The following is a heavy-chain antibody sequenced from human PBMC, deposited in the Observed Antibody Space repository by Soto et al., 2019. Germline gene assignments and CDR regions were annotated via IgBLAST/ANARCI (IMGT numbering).Heavy chain of an antibody. CDR2: INHSGST. CDR3: ARGLWGMDV. CDR1: GGSFSGYY. D-gene: IGHD2-21*01. V-gene: IGHV4-34*01. J-gene: IGHJ6*02. Sequence: TSETLSLTCAVYGGSFSGYYWSWIRQPPGKGLEWIGEINHSGSTNYNPSLKSRVTISVDTSKNQFSLKLSSVTAADTAVYYCARGLWGMDVWGQGTTVTGSS.